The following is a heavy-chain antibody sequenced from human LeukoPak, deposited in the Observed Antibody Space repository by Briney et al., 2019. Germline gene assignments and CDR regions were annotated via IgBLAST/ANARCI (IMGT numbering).Heavy chain of an antibody. V-gene: IGHV3-74*01. J-gene: IGHJ3*02. CDR1: GFTFDDYA. D-gene: IGHD3-3*01. CDR3: TTVYYDFWSGYSGAFDI. Sequence: GGSLRLSCTDSGFTFDDYAMHWVRHAPGKGLVWVSRINTGGSSTSYADSVKGRFTISRDNAKNTLYLQMNSLKTEDTAVYYCTTVYYDFWSGYSGAFDIWGQGTMVTVSS. CDR2: INTGGSST.